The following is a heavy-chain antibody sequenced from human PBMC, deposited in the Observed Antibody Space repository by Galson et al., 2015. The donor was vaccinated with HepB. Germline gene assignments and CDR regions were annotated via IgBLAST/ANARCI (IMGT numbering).Heavy chain of an antibody. Sequence: SLRLSCAASGFTFSSYWMSWVRQAPGKGLEWVANIKQDGTEKHYVDSVKGRFTISRDNVKNSLYLQMNSLRAEDTAIYYCARDYDPSARPLWYSDLWGRGSLVTVSS. V-gene: IGHV3-7*01. CDR2: IKQDGTEK. D-gene: IGHD3-3*01. CDR3: ARDYDPSARPLWYSDL. CDR1: GFTFSSYW. J-gene: IGHJ2*01.